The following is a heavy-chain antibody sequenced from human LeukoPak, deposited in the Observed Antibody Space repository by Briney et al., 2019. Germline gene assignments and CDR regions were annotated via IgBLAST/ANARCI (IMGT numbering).Heavy chain of an antibody. CDR2: ISSNVVGP. CDR3: AGGSSWYLDY. J-gene: IGHJ4*02. D-gene: IGHD6-13*01. Sequence: GGSLRLSCAASGFTLIIYPMHCVRHAPGEGVEYVSSISSNVVGPYSANSVKGKLTISKDNSKNTPYREMGRLRAQDMAVYYLAGGSSWYLDYWGEGTLVTASS. CDR1: GFTLIIYP. V-gene: IGHV3-64*01.